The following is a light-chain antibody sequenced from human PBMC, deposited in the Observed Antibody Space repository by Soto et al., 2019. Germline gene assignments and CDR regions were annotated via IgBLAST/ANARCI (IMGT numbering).Light chain of an antibody. J-gene: IGLJ2*01. CDR3: SSYTSSSTRV. V-gene: IGLV2-14*01. Sequence: QSAMTQPASVSGSPGQSITMSCTGASSDIGRYNSVSWYQQHPGKAPQLMIYDVSYRPSGISSRFSGSKSGNTASLTISGLQAEDEADYYCSSYTSSSTRVFGGGTKLTVL. CDR1: SSDIGRYNS. CDR2: DVS.